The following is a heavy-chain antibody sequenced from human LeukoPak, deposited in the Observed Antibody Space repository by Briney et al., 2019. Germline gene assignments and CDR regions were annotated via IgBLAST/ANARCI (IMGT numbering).Heavy chain of an antibody. V-gene: IGHV3-48*04. D-gene: IGHD3-16*01. CDR3: ARDLSGGVDAY. CDR1: GFTFSSYG. Sequence: GGSLRLSCAASGFTFSSYGMHWVRQAPGKGLEWVSYISSSGSTIYYADSVKGRFTISRDNAKNSLYLQMNSLRAEDTAVYYCARDLSGGVDAYWGQGTLVTVSS. J-gene: IGHJ4*02. CDR2: ISSSGSTI.